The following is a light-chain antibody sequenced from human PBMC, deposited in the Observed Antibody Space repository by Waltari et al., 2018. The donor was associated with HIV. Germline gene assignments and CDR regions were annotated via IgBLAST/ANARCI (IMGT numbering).Light chain of an antibody. V-gene: IGLV1-36*01. CDR2: HDD. Sequence: QSVLTQSPSVSEAPGQRVTISCSGSHSHIGSHDVTWYRQSPGKPPKLLVYHDDLILSGVSDRLSASKSGTSASLAINDLQSEDESLYYCATWDDGLNALLFGGGTKVTVL. CDR1: HSHIGSHD. CDR3: ATWDDGLNALL. J-gene: IGLJ2*01.